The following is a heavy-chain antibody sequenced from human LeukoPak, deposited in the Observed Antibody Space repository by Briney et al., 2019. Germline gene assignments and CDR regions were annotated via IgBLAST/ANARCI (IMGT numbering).Heavy chain of an antibody. CDR3: ASSFFNGYSYGFDY. V-gene: IGHV3-64*01. Sequence: GGSLRLSCAASGFTFSSYAMHWVRQAPGKGLEYVSGIRSNGGSTYYANSVKGRFTISRDNSKSTLYLQMNSLRAEDTAVYYCASSFFNGYSYGFDYWGQGTLVTVSS. CDR1: GFTFSSYA. CDR2: IRSNGGST. D-gene: IGHD5-18*01. J-gene: IGHJ4*02.